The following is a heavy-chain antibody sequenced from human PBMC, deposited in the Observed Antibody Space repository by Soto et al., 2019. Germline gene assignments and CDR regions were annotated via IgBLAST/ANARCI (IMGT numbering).Heavy chain of an antibody. J-gene: IGHJ3*02. CDR1: GYTFTGYH. Sequence: ASVKVSCKGSGYTFTGYHMHWVRQAPGQGLEWMGWINPNSGGTNYAQKFQGWVTMTRDTSISTAYMELSRLRSDDTAVYYCAIQSRAYQLLSHGAFDIWGQGTMVTVSS. D-gene: IGHD2-2*01. V-gene: IGHV1-2*04. CDR2: INPNSGGT. CDR3: AIQSRAYQLLSHGAFDI.